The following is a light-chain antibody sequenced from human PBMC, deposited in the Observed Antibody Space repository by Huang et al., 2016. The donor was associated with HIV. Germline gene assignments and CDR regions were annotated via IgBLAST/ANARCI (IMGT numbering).Light chain of an antibody. CDR2: EAS. J-gene: IGKJ1*01. V-gene: IGKV1-5*03. Sequence: DIQMTQSPSILSASVGDRVTITCRASQSISKWLAWYQQKPGKAPKVLIFEASNLEKGVPARIHGSGVGTEFALTINSLQPDDFATYYFQQYNSQWTFGQGTKVEMK. CDR3: QQYNSQWT. CDR1: QSISKW.